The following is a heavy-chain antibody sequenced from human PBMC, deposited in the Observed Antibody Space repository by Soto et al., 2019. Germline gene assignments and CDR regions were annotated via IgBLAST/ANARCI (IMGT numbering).Heavy chain of an antibody. CDR1: GGSISSYY. CDR2: IYYSGST. D-gene: IGHD2-2*01. Sequence: SQTLSLTCTVSGGSISSYYWSWIRQPPGKGLEWIGYIYYSGSTNYNPSLKSRVTISVDTSKNQFSLKLSSVTAADTAVYYCARWGCSSTSCYFEDGMDVWGQGTTVTVSS. CDR3: ARWGCSSTSCYFEDGMDV. J-gene: IGHJ6*02. V-gene: IGHV4-59*01.